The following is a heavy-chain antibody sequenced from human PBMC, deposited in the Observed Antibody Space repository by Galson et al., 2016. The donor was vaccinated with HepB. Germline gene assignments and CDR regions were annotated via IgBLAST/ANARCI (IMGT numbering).Heavy chain of an antibody. D-gene: IGHD4-17*01. CDR2: IWYDGSNK. CDR1: GFTLSSYG. CDR3: ARGDYGAYSPFGMDV. J-gene: IGHJ6*02. Sequence: SLRISCAASGFTLSSYGMHWVRQAPGKGLKWVAVIWYDGSNKQFADSVKGRFTISRDNSKNTVYLQMNSLRAEDTAVYYCARGDYGAYSPFGMDVWGQGTTVTVSS. V-gene: IGHV3-33*01.